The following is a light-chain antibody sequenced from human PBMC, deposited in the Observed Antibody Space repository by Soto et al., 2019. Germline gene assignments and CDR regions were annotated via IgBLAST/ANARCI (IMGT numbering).Light chain of an antibody. Sequence: DIQMTQSPSSLSASVGDRVTITCQASQDISNYLNWYQQKPGKAPKLLIYDASNLETGVPSRFSGSGSGTDFTFTISSLQPEDIAKYYCQQYGAVWTFGQGTKVEIK. J-gene: IGKJ1*01. CDR1: QDISNY. CDR2: DAS. CDR3: QQYGAVWT. V-gene: IGKV1-33*01.